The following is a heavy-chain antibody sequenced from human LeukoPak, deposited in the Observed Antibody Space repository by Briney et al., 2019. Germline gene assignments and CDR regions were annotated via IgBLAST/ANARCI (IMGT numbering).Heavy chain of an antibody. J-gene: IGHJ4*02. Sequence: HPGGSPRLSCAASGFTFSSYAMSWVRQAPGKGLEWVSAISGNGGRTYYGDSVKGRFTISRDNSKNTLYLQMNSLRAEDTAVFYCAKVAEMGTILGKFDNWGQGTLVTVSS. D-gene: IGHD5-24*01. CDR3: AKVAEMGTILGKFDN. CDR1: GFTFSSYA. V-gene: IGHV3-23*01. CDR2: ISGNGGRT.